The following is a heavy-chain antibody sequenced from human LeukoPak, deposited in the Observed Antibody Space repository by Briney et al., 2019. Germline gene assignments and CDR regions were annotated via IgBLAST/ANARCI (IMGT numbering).Heavy chain of an antibody. Sequence: GGSLRLSCAASGFTFSTYWMHWVRQAPGKGLVWVSRIKTDGTITTYADSVKGRFTISRDNAKSTLYLQMNSLRVEDTAVYYCARGGRANYNMDVWGKGTTVTVSS. CDR3: ARGGRANYNMDV. CDR1: GFTFSTYW. J-gene: IGHJ6*03. D-gene: IGHD1-1*01. CDR2: IKTDGTIT. V-gene: IGHV3-74*01.